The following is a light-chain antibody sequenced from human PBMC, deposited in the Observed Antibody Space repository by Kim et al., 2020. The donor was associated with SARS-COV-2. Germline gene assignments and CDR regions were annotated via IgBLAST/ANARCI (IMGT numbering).Light chain of an antibody. CDR2: GAS. V-gene: IGKV3-15*01. Sequence: SPGESTTLSYRASQSVRSNLAWYQQKPGTAPRRLIYGASTRATGIPARGSGSGSGTEFTLTISSLQSEDFAVYYCQQYNNWPPWTFGQGTKVDIK. CDR1: QSVRSN. J-gene: IGKJ1*01. CDR3: QQYNNWPPWT.